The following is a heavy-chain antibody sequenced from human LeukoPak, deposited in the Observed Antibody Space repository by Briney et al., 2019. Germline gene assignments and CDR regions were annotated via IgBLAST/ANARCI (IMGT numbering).Heavy chain of an antibody. Sequence: PGGSLRLSCAASGFTFSSYSMNWVRQAPGKGLEWVSAISGSGHTTYYADSVKGRFTISRDNSKNTLYLQMNSLKAEDTAVYYCAKSSGPYCSGGSCFDFDSWGQGTLVTVSS. CDR3: AKSSGPYCSGGSCFDFDS. D-gene: IGHD2-15*01. CDR1: GFTFSSYS. V-gene: IGHV3-23*01. J-gene: IGHJ4*02. CDR2: ISGSGHTT.